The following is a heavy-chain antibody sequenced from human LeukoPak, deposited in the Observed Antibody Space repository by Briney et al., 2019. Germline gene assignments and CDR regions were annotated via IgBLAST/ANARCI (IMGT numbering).Heavy chain of an antibody. D-gene: IGHD6-13*01. V-gene: IGHV3-23*01. J-gene: IGHJ6*02. CDR3: AKGVAAAAYYGMDV. Sequence: GGSLRLSCAASGFTFSTYWMSWVRQAPGKGLEWVSVISGSGGSTYYADSVKGRFTISRDNSKNTLYLQMNSLRAEDTAVYYCAKGVAAAAYYGMDVWGQGTTVTVSS. CDR2: ISGSGGST. CDR1: GFTFSTYW.